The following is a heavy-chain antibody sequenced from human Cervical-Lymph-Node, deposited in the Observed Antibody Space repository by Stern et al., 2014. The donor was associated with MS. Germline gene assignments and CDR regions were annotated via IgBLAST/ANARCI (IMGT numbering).Heavy chain of an antibody. V-gene: IGHV1-18*01. CDR2: ISAYSGNT. CDR1: GYTFTNYG. Sequence: VQLVESGADVKKPGASVKVSCKASGYTFTNYGITWVRQAPGQGLEWVGWISAYSGNTNYAQNLQGRVSMTTDTSTRTAYMELRSLRSDDTAVYYCARDVYSSSSRADYWGQGTLGTVSS. D-gene: IGHD6-6*01. CDR3: ARDVYSSSSRADY. J-gene: IGHJ4*02.